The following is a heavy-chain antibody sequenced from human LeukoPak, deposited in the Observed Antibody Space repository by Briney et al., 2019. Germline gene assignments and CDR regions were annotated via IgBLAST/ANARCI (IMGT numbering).Heavy chain of an antibody. J-gene: IGHJ4*02. CDR1: GFTFSSYE. D-gene: IGHD4-11*01. V-gene: IGHV3-48*03. CDR3: ARLATVTTWGANDSVSN. Sequence: GGSLRLSCAAAGFTFSSYEMNWVRQAPGKGLEGVSYISSSGSTIYYADSVKGRFTISRDNAKNSLYLQMNSLRAEDTAVYYCARLATVTTWGANDSVSNWGQGTLVTVSS. CDR2: ISSSGSTI.